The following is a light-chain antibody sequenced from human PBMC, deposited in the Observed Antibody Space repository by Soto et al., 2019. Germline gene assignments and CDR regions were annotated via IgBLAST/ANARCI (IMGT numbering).Light chain of an antibody. J-gene: IGKJ5*01. CDR3: QQYGSSRIT. CDR1: QSVSSSY. CDR2: GAS. V-gene: IGKV3-20*01. Sequence: EIVLTQSPGTLSLSPGERATLSCRASQSVSSSYLAWYQQKPGQAPRLLIYGASSSATGIPDRFSGSGSGTDFTFTISILEPEDFAVYYCQQYGSSRITFGQGTRLEIK.